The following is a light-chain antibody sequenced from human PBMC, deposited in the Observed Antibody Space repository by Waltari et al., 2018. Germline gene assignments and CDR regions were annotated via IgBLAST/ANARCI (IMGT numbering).Light chain of an antibody. CDR3: QQYGSLPWT. V-gene: IGKV3-20*01. CDR1: ESVTTDY. CDR2: DAS. J-gene: IGKJ1*01. Sequence: VLTQSSGTLSLYPGERATISCRTSESVTTDYLAWYQQKPGQAPRLLIYDASIRAAGIPDRFSGSGSGTDFTLTITRLEPEDFAVYHCQQYGSLPWTFGQGTMVDMK.